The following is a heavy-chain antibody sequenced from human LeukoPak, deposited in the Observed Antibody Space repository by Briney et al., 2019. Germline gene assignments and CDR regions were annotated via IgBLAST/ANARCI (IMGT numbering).Heavy chain of an antibody. Sequence: SETLSLTCAVYGGPFDGYYWTLVRQTPGKGLEWIGEIDHDGGTNYNPSLRSRVTISIDTSKKQFSLKLSSVTAADTAVYYCARVPATVSRPCDSWGQGTLVTVSS. CDR2: IDHDGGT. V-gene: IGHV4-34*01. CDR1: GGPFDGYY. J-gene: IGHJ4*02. CDR3: ARVPATVSRPCDS. D-gene: IGHD2-15*01.